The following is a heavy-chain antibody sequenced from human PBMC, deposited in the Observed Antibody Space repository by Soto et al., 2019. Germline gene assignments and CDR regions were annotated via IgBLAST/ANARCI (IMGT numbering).Heavy chain of an antibody. CDR3: AREVPYYYDSTGSYSSRLDS. CDR1: AYSISSGYY. CDR2: IYHSGST. J-gene: IGHJ4*02. Sequence: SASLSLTCAFSAYSISSGYYWCWLRPPPGKGLEWIGSIYHSGSTYYNPSLRSRVSISIDTSKNQFSLKLRSVTAADTARYYCAREVPYYYDSTGSYSSRLDSWGQGNLVTFSS. D-gene: IGHD3-22*01. V-gene: IGHV4-38-2*02.